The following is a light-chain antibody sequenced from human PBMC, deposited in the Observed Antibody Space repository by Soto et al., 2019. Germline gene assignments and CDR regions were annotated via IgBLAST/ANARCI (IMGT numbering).Light chain of an antibody. V-gene: IGKV3-15*01. CDR2: GAS. Sequence: EIVMTQSPATLSVSPGETATLSCRASQSVNSNLAWYQQKPGQAPRLLIYGASTRATDIPARFSGSGSGTECTLTISSLQSEDFAVYYCQQYNKWPRWTFGQGTKVEIK. CDR1: QSVNSN. J-gene: IGKJ1*01. CDR3: QQYNKWPRWT.